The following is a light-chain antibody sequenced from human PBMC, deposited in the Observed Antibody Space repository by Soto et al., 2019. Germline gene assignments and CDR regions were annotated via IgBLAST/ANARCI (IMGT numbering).Light chain of an antibody. J-gene: IGLJ2*01. Sequence: SYELTQPPSVSVAPGKTARTTCGGNNIESKRVHWYQQRPGQAPVVVIYYDSDRPSGIPERFSGSNSGNTATLTISRVEAGDEAAYYCQVWDSSSHHVVFGGGTKLTVL. CDR3: QVWDSSSHHVV. CDR1: NIESKR. CDR2: YDS. V-gene: IGLV3-21*04.